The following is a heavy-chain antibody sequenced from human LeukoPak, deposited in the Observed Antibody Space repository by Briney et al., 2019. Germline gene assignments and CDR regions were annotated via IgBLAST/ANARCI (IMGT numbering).Heavy chain of an antibody. D-gene: IGHD1-26*01. J-gene: IGHJ4*02. CDR3: ARDPGRLIVGATEFDY. Sequence: PGGSLRLSCAASGFTVSSNYMSWVRQAPGKGLEWVSVIYSGGSTLYADSVRGRFTISRDNPKNTLYLQMNSLRAEDTAVYYCARDPGRLIVGATEFDYWGQGTLVTVSS. CDR2: IYSGGST. CDR1: GFTVSSNY. V-gene: IGHV3-53*01.